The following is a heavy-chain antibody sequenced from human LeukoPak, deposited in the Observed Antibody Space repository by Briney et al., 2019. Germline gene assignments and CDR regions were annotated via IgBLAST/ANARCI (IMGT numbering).Heavy chain of an antibody. CDR1: GGSISSYY. V-gene: IGHV4-59*01. Sequence: SETLSLTCTVSGGSISSYYWSWIRQPPGKGLEWIGYIYYSGSTNYNPSLKSRVTISVDTSKNQFSLKLSSVTAADTAVYYCARSPNYYYYYMDVWGKGTTVTVSS. CDR2: IYYSGST. CDR3: ARSPNYYYYYMDV. J-gene: IGHJ6*03.